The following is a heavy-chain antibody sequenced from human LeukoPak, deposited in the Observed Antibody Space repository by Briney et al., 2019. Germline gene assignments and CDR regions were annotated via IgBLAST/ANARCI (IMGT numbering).Heavy chain of an antibody. D-gene: IGHD1-26*01. V-gene: IGHV3-23*01. Sequence: GGSLRLSCAASGFTFSSYAMSWVRQAPGKGLEWVSAISGSGGSTYYADSVKGRFTISRDNSKNTLCLQMNSLRAEGTAVYYCAKIESGSYYDYFDYWGQGILVTVSS. CDR3: AKIESGSYYDYFDY. CDR1: GFTFSSYA. CDR2: ISGSGGST. J-gene: IGHJ4*02.